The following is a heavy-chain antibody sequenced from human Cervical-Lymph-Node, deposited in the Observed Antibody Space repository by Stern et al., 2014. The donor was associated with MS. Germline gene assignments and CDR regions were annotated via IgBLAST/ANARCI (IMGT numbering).Heavy chain of an antibody. CDR1: GYTFTSYD. D-gene: IGHD1-26*01. J-gene: IGHJ4*02. CDR3: ARGRELLSLDY. CDR2: MNPDSGNA. V-gene: IGHV1-8*01. Sequence: VQLVESGAEVKKPGASVKVSCKASGYTFTSYDINWVRQATGQGLEWMGGMNPDSGNAVYAQKAQGRVTMTRATSKSTAYMELTSLRSEDTAVFYCARGRELLSLDYWGQGTLVTVSS.